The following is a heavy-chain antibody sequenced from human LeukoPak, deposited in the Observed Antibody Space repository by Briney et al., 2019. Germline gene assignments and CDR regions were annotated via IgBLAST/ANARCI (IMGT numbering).Heavy chain of an antibody. CDR2: IYHSGST. Sequence: TSETLSLTCAVSGYSISSGYYWGWIRQPPGKGLEWIGSIYHSGSTYYNPSLKSRVTISVDTSKNQFSLKLSSVTAADTAVYYCASSSGCGGDCYSDDAFDIWGQGTMVTVSS. J-gene: IGHJ3*02. CDR1: GYSISSGYY. D-gene: IGHD2-21*02. V-gene: IGHV4-38-2*01. CDR3: ASSSGCGGDCYSDDAFDI.